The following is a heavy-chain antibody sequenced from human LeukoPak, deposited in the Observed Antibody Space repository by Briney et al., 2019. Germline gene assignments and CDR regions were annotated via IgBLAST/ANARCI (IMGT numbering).Heavy chain of an antibody. Sequence: SVKVSCKASGYTFTSYGISWVRQAPGQGLEWMGWISAYNGNTNYAQKLQGRVTMTTDTSTSTAYMELRSLRSDDTAVYYCARVSNYYDSSDAFDIWGQGTMVTVSS. CDR2: ISAYNGNT. D-gene: IGHD3-22*01. V-gene: IGHV1-18*01. CDR3: ARVSNYYDSSDAFDI. CDR1: GYTFTSYG. J-gene: IGHJ3*02.